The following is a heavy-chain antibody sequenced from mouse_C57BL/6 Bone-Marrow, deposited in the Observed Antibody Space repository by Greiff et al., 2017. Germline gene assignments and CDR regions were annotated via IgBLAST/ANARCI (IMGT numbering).Heavy chain of an antibody. J-gene: IGHJ1*03. CDR1: GYTFTSYW. D-gene: IGHD1-1*01. V-gene: IGHV1-59*01. CDR3: ARGGTTVGATDWYFDV. CDR2: IDPSDSYT. Sequence: QVQLQQPGAELVRPGTSVKLSCKASGYTFTSYWMHWVKQRPGQGLEWIGVIDPSDSYTNYNQKFKGKATLTVDTSSSTAYMQLSSLTSEDSAVYYCARGGTTVGATDWYFDVWGTGTPVTVSA.